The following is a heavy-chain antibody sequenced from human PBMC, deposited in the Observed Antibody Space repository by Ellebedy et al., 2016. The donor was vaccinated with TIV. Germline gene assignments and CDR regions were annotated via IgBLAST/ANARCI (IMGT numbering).Heavy chain of an antibody. Sequence: AASVQVSCKASGYTFTTYGISWVRQAPGQGLEWMGWISAYNGNTNYAQKLQGRVTMTTDTSTSTAYMELRSLRSDDTAVYYCARRAGYYDPLDYWGQGTLVTVSS. V-gene: IGHV1-18*01. J-gene: IGHJ4*02. CDR2: ISAYNGNT. D-gene: IGHD3-22*01. CDR3: ARRAGYYDPLDY. CDR1: GYTFTTYG.